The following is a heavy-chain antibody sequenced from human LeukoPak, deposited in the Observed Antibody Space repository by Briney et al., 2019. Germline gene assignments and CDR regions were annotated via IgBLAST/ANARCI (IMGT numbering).Heavy chain of an antibody. CDR2: IYYSGST. D-gene: IGHD5-12*01. Sequence: SETLSLTCTVSGGSISSYYWSWIRQPPGKGLEWIGYIYYSGSTNYNPSLKSRVTISVDTSKNQFSLKLSSVTAADTAVYYCARFGYSGYDISAFDIWGQGTMVTVSS. CDR3: ARFGYSGYDISAFDI. CDR1: GGSISSYY. J-gene: IGHJ3*02. V-gene: IGHV4-59*01.